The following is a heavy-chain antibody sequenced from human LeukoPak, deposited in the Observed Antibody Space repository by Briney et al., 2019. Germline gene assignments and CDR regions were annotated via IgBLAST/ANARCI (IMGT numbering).Heavy chain of an antibody. CDR2: MSNDGVNR. CDR3: AKERGYSGYFDY. CDR1: GFTFSIFG. D-gene: IGHD5-12*01. V-gene: IGHV3-30*18. J-gene: IGHJ4*02. Sequence: GGSLRLSCAASGFTFSIFGMHWVRQAPGTGLEWVALMSNDGVNRYYADSVKGRFTISRDNSKNTLYLQMNSLRAEDTALYYCAKERGYSGYFDYWGPGTLVTVSS.